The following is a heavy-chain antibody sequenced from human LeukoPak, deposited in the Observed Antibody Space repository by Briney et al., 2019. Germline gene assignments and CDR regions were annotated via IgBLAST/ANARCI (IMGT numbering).Heavy chain of an antibody. CDR3: ARDPLDYYDSSGYYSD. J-gene: IGHJ4*02. CDR2: IYSGGST. CDR1: GFTVNNNR. Sequence: PGGSLRLSCAASGFTVNNNRMGWVRQAPGKGLEWVSVIYSGGSTYYADSVKGRFTISRDNSKNTLYLQMNSLRAEDTAVYYCARDPLDYYDSSGYYSDWGQGTLVTVSS. V-gene: IGHV3-53*01. D-gene: IGHD3-22*01.